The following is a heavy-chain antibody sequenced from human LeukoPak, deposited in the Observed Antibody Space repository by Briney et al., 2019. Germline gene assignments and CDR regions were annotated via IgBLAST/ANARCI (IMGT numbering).Heavy chain of an antibody. CDR3: ARGPPYIVVVTGIGFFDS. Sequence: SETLSLTCAVYGGSFSGYYWSWIRQPPGKGLEWIGEINHSGSTNYNPSLKSRVTISVDTSKDQFSLKLSSVTAADTAVYYCARGPPYIVVVTGIGFFDSWGQGTLVTVSS. J-gene: IGHJ4*02. CDR2: INHSGST. D-gene: IGHD2-21*02. CDR1: GGSFSGYY. V-gene: IGHV4-34*01.